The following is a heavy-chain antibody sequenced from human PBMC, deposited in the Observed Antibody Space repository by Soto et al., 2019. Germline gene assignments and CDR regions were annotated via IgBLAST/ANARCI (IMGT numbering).Heavy chain of an antibody. CDR1: GFTFSNYE. Sequence: EVQLVESGGDLVQPGGSLRLSCAASGFTFSNYEMNWVRQAPGKGLEWVAYISYSGRTTYYADSVKGRFTISRDNARDSLHLQMNSLRVEDSAVYYCVRDRTVTVATSIDYWGHGTLVTVSS. CDR3: VRDRTVTVATSIDY. D-gene: IGHD5-12*01. V-gene: IGHV3-48*03. CDR2: ISYSGRTT. J-gene: IGHJ4*01.